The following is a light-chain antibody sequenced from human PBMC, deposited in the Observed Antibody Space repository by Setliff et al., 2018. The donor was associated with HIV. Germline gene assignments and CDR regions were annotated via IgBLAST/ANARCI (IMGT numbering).Light chain of an antibody. CDR2: DVS. CDR3: SSYTNTPLYV. V-gene: IGLV2-14*03. CDR1: SSDVGGYNY. Sequence: QSVLTQPASVSGSPGQPITISCTGTSSDVGGYNYVSWYQQHPGKAPKLMIYDVSNRPSGVSNRFSGSKSGNTASLIISGLQPEDEADYYCSSYTNTPLYVFGTGTKVTVL. J-gene: IGLJ1*01.